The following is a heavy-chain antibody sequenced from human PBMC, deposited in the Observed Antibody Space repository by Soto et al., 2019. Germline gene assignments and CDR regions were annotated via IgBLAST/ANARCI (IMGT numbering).Heavy chain of an antibody. V-gene: IGHV1-46*04. CDR1: GYTFTSYY. CDR3: ARDRGTAMDTYYFDY. Sequence: GASVKVSCKASGYTFTSYYMHWVRQAPGQGLEWMGIINPSGCSTSYAQKLQGRVTMTRDTSTSTVYMELSSLRSEDTAVYYCARDRGTAMDTYYFDYWGQGTLGTVS. J-gene: IGHJ4*02. CDR2: INPSGCST. D-gene: IGHD5-18*01.